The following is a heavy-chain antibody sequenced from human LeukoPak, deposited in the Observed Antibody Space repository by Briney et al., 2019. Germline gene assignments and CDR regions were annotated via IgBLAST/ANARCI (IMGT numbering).Heavy chain of an antibody. CDR1: GFTFSDYY. CDR2: ITNTDNSM. Sequence: GGSLRLSCAASGFTFSDYYMTWIRQAPGKGREWVSYITNTDNSMHSADSVKGRFTISRDNAKNSLHLQMSSLRAEDTAVYYCARIWPSVAAFDIWGQGTMVTVSS. J-gene: IGHJ3*02. V-gene: IGHV3-11*01. CDR3: ARIWPSVAAFDI. D-gene: IGHD2-15*01.